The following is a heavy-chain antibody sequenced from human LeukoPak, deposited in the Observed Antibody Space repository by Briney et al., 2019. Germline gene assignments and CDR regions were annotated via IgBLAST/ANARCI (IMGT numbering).Heavy chain of an antibody. Sequence: PGRSLRLSCAASGFTFSSYGMHWVRQAPGKGLEWVAVIWYDGSNKYYADSVKGRFAISRDNSKNTLYLQMNSLRAEDTAVYYCARSHLMKRTYYFDYWGQGTLVTVSS. CDR1: GFTFSSYG. V-gene: IGHV3-33*01. CDR3: ARSHLMKRTYYFDY. CDR2: IWYDGSNK. J-gene: IGHJ4*02.